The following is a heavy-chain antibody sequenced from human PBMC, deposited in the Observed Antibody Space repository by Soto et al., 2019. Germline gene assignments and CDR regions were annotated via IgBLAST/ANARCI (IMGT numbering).Heavy chain of an antibody. CDR1: GFTFTRSA. J-gene: IGHJ6*02. CDR2: VVVNSGNT. D-gene: IGHD2-2*01. CDR3: ATESPVLPFTAGAYYYYNGMDV. V-gene: IGHV1-58*01. Sequence: ASVKVSCKASGFTFTRSAVQWVRQARGQRLEWIGWVVVNSGNTNYAQKFQDRVTITRDMSTSTSYMELTSLGSEDTAVYYCATESPVLPFTAGAYYYYNGMDVWGQGTTVT.